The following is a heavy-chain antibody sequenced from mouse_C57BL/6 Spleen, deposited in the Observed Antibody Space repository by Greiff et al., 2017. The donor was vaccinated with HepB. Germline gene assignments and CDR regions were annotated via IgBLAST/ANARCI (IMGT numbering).Heavy chain of an antibody. D-gene: IGHD3-2*02. CDR1: GFTFSSYA. V-gene: IGHV5-4*01. CDR2: ISDGGSYT. J-gene: IGHJ2*01. Sequence: DVQLQESGGGLVKPGGSLKLSCAASGFTFSSYAMSWVRQTPEKRLEWVATISDGGSYTYYPDNVKGRFTISRDNAKNNLYLQMSHLKSEDTAMYYCARDSSGPFDYWGQGTTLTVSS. CDR3: ARDSSGPFDY.